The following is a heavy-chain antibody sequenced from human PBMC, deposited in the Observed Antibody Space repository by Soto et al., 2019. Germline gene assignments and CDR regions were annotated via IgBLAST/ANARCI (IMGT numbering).Heavy chain of an antibody. Sequence: QVQLVQSGAEVKKPGASVRVSCKASGYTFTHYYIHWVRQAPGQGLEWMGIINPNGGITTYAQKFRAGFSMTRDTSTITVYLELSSLRSEDSAVYYCATSVNSAMAFDYWGQGTLVTVSS. V-gene: IGHV1-46*01. CDR2: INPNGGIT. D-gene: IGHD5-18*01. CDR3: ATSVNSAMAFDY. J-gene: IGHJ4*02. CDR1: GYTFTHYY.